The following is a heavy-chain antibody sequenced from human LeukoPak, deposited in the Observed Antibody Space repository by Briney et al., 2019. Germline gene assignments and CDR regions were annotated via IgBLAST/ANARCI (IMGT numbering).Heavy chain of an antibody. CDR3: ARVPGGGYDSSGYYYGVDY. CDR2: INHSGST. D-gene: IGHD3-22*01. J-gene: IGHJ4*02. V-gene: IGHV4-34*01. Sequence: PSETLSLTCAVYGGSFSGYYWSWIRQPPGKGLEWIGEINHSGSTNYNPSLKSRVTISVDTSKNQFSLKLSSVTAADTAVYYCARVPGGGYDSSGYYYGVDYWGQGTLVTVSS. CDR1: GGSFSGYY.